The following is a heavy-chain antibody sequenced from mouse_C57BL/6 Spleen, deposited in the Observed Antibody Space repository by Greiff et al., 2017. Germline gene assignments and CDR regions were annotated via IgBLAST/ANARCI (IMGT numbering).Heavy chain of an antibody. Sequence: VQLQQPGAELVRPGTSVKLSCKASGYTFTSYWMHWVKQRPGQGLEWIGVIDPSDSYTNYNQKFKGKATLTVDTSSSTAYMQLSSLTSEDSAVYYCARPSYYGSSPYWYFDGWGTGTTVTVSS. D-gene: IGHD1-1*01. CDR3: ARPSYYGSSPYWYFDG. J-gene: IGHJ1*03. CDR1: GYTFTSYW. CDR2: IDPSDSYT. V-gene: IGHV1-59*01.